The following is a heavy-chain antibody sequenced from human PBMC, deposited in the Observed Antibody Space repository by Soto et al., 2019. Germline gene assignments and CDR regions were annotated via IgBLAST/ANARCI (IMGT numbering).Heavy chain of an antibody. CDR2: FNPSAGST. Sequence: ASVKVSFKASGYTFTSYYMHWVRQAPGQGLEWMGIFNPSAGSTSYAQKFQGRVTMTRDTSTSTVYMELSSLRSEDTAVYYCARAVVYGDYYFDYWGQGTLVTVSS. CDR1: GYTFTSYY. D-gene: IGHD4-17*01. CDR3: ARAVVYGDYYFDY. J-gene: IGHJ4*02. V-gene: IGHV1-46*03.